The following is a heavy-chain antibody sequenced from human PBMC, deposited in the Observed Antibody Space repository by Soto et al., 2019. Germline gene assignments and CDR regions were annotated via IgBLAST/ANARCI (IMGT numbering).Heavy chain of an antibody. D-gene: IGHD6-6*01. V-gene: IGHV1-69*06. CDR1: GGTFSTYA. CDR3: ARDRVSEYYSTSSYGSWAFDI. Sequence: QVQLVQSGAEVKKPGSSVKVSCKASGGTFSTYAINWVRQAPGQGLEWMGGIIPIFGTANYAHKFQGRVTITADKSTSTAYMELNSLRSEDTAVYYCARDRVSEYYSTSSYGSWAFDIWGQGTMVTVSS. CDR2: IIPIFGTA. J-gene: IGHJ3*02.